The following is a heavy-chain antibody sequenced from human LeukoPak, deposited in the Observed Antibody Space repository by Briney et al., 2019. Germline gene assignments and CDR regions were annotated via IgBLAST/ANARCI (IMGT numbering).Heavy chain of an antibody. J-gene: IGHJ4*02. V-gene: IGHV3-30*04. Sequence: PGRSLRLSCAASGFTFSSYAMHWVRQAPGRGPEWVAVISYDGSKKYYSDSVKGRFTISRDNSKSTSYLQMNSLRAEDTAVYYCAKVVRNTIFGAVDYWGQGTLVTVSS. CDR1: GFTFSSYA. CDR3: AKVVRNTIFGAVDY. CDR2: ISYDGSKK. D-gene: IGHD3-3*01.